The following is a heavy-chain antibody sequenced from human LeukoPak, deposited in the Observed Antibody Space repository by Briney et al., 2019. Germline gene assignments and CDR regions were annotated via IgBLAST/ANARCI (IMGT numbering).Heavy chain of an antibody. J-gene: IGHJ4*02. V-gene: IGHV4-61*02. CDR3: ARDNSEGATTDYFDY. CDR1: GGSISSDSYY. CDR2: IYTSGTT. D-gene: IGHD1-26*01. Sequence: SETLSLTCTVSGGSISSDSYYWTWVRQPAGRGLEWIGRIYTSGTTNYNPSLKSRVTISVDTSKNQFSLKLSSVTAADTAVYYYARDNSEGATTDYFDYWGQGTLVTVSS.